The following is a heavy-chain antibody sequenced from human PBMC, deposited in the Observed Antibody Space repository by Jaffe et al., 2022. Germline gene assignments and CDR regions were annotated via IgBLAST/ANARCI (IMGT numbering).Heavy chain of an antibody. J-gene: IGHJ4*02. D-gene: IGHD6-19*01. CDR2: IYTSGST. CDR1: GGSISSGSYY. V-gene: IGHV4-61*02. CDR3: ARERLVPSYFDY. Sequence: QVQLQESGPGLVKPSQTLSLTCTVSGGSISSGSYYWSWIRQPAGKGLEWIGRIYTSGSTNYNPSLKSRVTISVDTSKNQFSLKLSSVTAADTAVYYCARERLVPSYFDYWGQGTLVTVSS.